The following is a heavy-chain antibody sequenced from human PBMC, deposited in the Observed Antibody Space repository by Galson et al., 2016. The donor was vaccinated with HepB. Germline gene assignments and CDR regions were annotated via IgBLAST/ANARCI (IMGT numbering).Heavy chain of an antibody. CDR3: AKDLAFRDYYFDH. Sequence: SLRLSCAVSGFTLSNYGMHWVRQAPGKGLEWVAFISDDGSFDNYADSVRGRFTISRDNSGSTIFLQMNSLRLEDTSIYYCAKDLAFRDYYFDHWGQGTLVTVSS. V-gene: IGHV3-30*18. CDR2: ISDDGSFD. CDR1: GFTLSNYG. D-gene: IGHD3/OR15-3a*01. J-gene: IGHJ4*02.